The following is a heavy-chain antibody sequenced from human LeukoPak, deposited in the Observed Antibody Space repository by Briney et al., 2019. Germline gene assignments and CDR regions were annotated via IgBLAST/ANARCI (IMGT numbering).Heavy chain of an antibody. D-gene: IGHD3-3*01. Sequence: PSETLSLTCTVSGGSISSYYWSWIRQPPGKGLEWIRYIYYSGSTNYNPSLKSRVTISVDTSKNQFSLKLSSVTAADTAVYYCARLGDETYYDFWSGYYSYFDYWGQGTLVTVSS. CDR3: ARLGDETYYDFWSGYYSYFDY. V-gene: IGHV4-59*08. J-gene: IGHJ4*02. CDR2: IYYSGST. CDR1: GGSISSYY.